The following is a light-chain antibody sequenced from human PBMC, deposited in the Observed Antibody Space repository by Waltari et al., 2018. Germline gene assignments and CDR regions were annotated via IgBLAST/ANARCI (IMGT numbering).Light chain of an antibody. Sequence: EIVLTQSPGTLSLSPGESATLSCRASQSVGSHYLAWYQQRPGQAPSLPIYGASSRATGIPDRFSGSGSGTDFTLSISRLEPEDFAVYYCQHYVRTWAFGQGTKVEIK. V-gene: IGKV3-20*01. J-gene: IGKJ1*01. CDR1: QSVGSHY. CDR2: GAS. CDR3: QHYVRTWA.